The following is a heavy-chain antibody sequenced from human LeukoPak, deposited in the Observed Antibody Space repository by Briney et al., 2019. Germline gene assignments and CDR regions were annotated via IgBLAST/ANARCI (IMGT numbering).Heavy chain of an antibody. Sequence: GGSLRLSCAASGITFSSNYMSWVRQAPGKGLEWVSVIYSGGATYYADSVKGRFTISRDNSPNTLYLQMNSLTAEATAVYSCARPPLVVVVAATIRFPYYFDSWGQGTLVTVSS. D-gene: IGHD2-15*01. CDR2: IYSGGAT. CDR1: GITFSSNY. CDR3: ARPPLVVVVAATIRFPYYFDS. V-gene: IGHV3-66*04. J-gene: IGHJ4*02.